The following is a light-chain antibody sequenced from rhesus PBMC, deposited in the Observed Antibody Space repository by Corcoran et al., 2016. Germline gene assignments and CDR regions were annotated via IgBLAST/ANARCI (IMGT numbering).Light chain of an antibody. CDR2: TAS. Sequence: DIQMTQSPSSLSASVGDRVTITCRASQGISSFLAWYQQKPGKALNLLNDTASTLQSGAPSRFSGSGSGTDFTLTIRALQPEDLGTYYCQRHNPYPLTFGGGTKVEL. V-gene: IGKV1-25*01. J-gene: IGKJ4*01. CDR1: QGISSF. CDR3: QRHNPYPLT.